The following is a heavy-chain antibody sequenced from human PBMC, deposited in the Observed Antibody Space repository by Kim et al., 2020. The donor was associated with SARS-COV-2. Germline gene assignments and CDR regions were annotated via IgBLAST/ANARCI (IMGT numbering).Heavy chain of an antibody. CDR2: ISGSGGST. CDR1: GFTFSSYA. CDR3: AKWGYYDSSGYYIDAFDI. Sequence: GSLRLSCAASGFTFSSYAMSWVRQAPGKGLEWVSAISGSGGSTYYADSVKGRFTISRDNSKNTLYLQMNSLRAEDTAVYYCAKWGYYDSSGYYIDAFDIWGQGTMVTVSS. D-gene: IGHD3-22*01. J-gene: IGHJ3*02. V-gene: IGHV3-23*01.